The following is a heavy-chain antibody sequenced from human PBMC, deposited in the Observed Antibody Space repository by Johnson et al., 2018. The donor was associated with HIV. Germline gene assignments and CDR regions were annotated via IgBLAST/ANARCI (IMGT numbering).Heavy chain of an antibody. D-gene: IGHD1-1*01. CDR3: ARAPGTAGGAFDI. J-gene: IGHJ3*02. CDR1: GFTFSSYA. V-gene: IGHV3-30-3*01. CDR2: ISYAGSNK. Sequence: QVQLVESGGGVVQPGRSLRLSCAASGFTFSSYAMHWVRQAPGKGLEWVAVISYAGSNKYYADSVKGRFTISRDNSKNTLYLQLDSLRVDDTAVYYCARAPGTAGGAFDIWGQGTMVTVSS.